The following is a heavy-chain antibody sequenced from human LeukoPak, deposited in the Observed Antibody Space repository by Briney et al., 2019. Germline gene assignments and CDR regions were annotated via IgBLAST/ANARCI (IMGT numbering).Heavy chain of an antibody. J-gene: IGHJ4*02. V-gene: IGHV4-61*08. CDR1: GGSISSGGYY. D-gene: IGHD3-10*01. CDR3: ARWGGADFDY. CDR2: IYYSGST. Sequence: SETLSLTCTVSGGSISSGGYYWSWIRQLSGKGLEWIGYIYYSGSTNYNPSLKSRVTISVDTSKNQFSLKLSSVTAADTAVYYCARWGGADFDYWGQGTLVTVSS.